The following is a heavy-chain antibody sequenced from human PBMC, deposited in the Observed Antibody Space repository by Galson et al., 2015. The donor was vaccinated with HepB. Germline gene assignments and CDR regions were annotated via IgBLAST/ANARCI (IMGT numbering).Heavy chain of an antibody. V-gene: IGHV3-7*01. CDR2: IKEDGSEK. D-gene: IGHD3-3*01. CDR1: GFTFSKYW. J-gene: IGHJ4*02. CDR3: SRGGSRSGYHAF. Sequence: SLRLSCAASGFTFSKYWMTWVRQGPRKGLEWVANIKEDGSEKNYVDSVNGRFTILRDNAKNSLYLQMNSLGVEDTAVYYCSRGGSRSGYHAFWGQGTLVTVSS.